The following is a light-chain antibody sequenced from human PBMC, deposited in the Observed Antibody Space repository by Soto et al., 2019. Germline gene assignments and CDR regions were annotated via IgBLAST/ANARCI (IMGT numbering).Light chain of an antibody. CDR3: QQLNSTSLT. V-gene: IGKV1-9*01. CDR2: AAS. CDR1: QGISTF. Sequence: DIQMTQSPSSLSASVGDRVTVTRRASQGISTFLAWYQQKPGKAPKVLMYAASTLQSGVPSRFSGSGSGTDFTLTISSLQPEDSATYYCQQLNSTSLTFGGGTKVDI. J-gene: IGKJ4*01.